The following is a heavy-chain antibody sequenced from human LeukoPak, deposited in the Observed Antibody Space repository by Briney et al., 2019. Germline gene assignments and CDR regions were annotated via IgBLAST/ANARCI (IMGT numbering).Heavy chain of an antibody. Sequence: PSETLSLTCTVSGGSISSYYWSWIRQPAGKGLEWIGRIYTSGSTNYNPSLKSRVTMSVDTSKNQFSLKLSSVTAADTAVYYCARDGERYFDWLSYYYMDVWGKGTTVTVSS. V-gene: IGHV4-4*07. CDR1: GGSISSYY. D-gene: IGHD3-9*01. CDR3: ARDGERYFDWLSYYYMDV. J-gene: IGHJ6*03. CDR2: IYTSGST.